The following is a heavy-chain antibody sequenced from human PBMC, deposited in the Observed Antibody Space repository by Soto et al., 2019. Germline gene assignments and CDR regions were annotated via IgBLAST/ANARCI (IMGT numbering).Heavy chain of an antibody. V-gene: IGHV5-10-1*01. Sequence: GESLKISCKASGYNFTDYWINWVRQMPGKGLEWMGRIDPTDSYTNYNPSFEGHVTMSADRSISTAYLQWSSLKASDTAMYYCANGITGTTNWFDPWGQGTLVTVSS. CDR2: IDPTDSYT. J-gene: IGHJ5*02. D-gene: IGHD1-20*01. CDR3: ANGITGTTNWFDP. CDR1: GYNFTDYW.